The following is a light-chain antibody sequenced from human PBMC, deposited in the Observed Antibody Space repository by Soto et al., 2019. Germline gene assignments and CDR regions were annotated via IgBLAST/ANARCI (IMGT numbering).Light chain of an antibody. J-gene: IGKJ5*01. CDR1: QSISSW. CDR3: QQYNSYLIT. V-gene: IGKV1-5*03. CDR2: KAS. Sequence: DIQMTQSPSTLSASVGDRVTITCRASQSISSWLAWYQQKPGKAPNLLIYKASSLESGVPPRFSGSGSGTEFTLTISSLQPDDFATYYCQQYNSYLITFGQGTLLEI.